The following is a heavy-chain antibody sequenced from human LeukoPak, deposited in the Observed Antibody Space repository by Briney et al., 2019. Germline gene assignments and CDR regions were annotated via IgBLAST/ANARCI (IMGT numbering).Heavy chain of an antibody. Sequence: ASVKVSCKASGYTLTSYAMHWVRQAPGQRLEWMGWINTGNGDTKYSQKFQGRVTITRDTSASTGYMELSSLRSEDTAVYYCARGELSTRAYRLDVWGQGTTVTVSS. CDR3: ARGELSTRAYRLDV. CDR1: GYTLTSYA. CDR2: INTGNGDT. V-gene: IGHV1-3*04. D-gene: IGHD2/OR15-2a*01. J-gene: IGHJ6*02.